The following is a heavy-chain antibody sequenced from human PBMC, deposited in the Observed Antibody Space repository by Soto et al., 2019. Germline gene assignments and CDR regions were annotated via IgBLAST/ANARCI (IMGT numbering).Heavy chain of an antibody. CDR2: ISISSSYI. V-gene: IGHV3-21*01. J-gene: IGHJ5*02. D-gene: IGHD3-3*01. Sequence: GESLKISCAASGFTFSSYTMNWVRQAPGKGLEWVSSISISSSYIYYADSVKGRFTISRDNAKNSLYLQMNSLRDEDTAVYYCAPEPAYYDFWSANNRFDPWGQGTLVTVSS. CDR1: GFTFSSYT. CDR3: APEPAYYDFWSANNRFDP.